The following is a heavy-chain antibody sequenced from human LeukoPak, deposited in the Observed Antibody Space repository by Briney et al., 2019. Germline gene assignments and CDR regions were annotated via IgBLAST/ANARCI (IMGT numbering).Heavy chain of an antibody. D-gene: IGHD2-21*01. CDR2: ISGSGGST. V-gene: IGHV3-23*01. CDR1: GFTFSSYA. CDR3: AKDVPAAYFDY. Sequence: PGGSLRLSCAASGFTFSSYAMSWVRQAPGKGLEWVSAISGSGGSTYYADSVKGRFTISRDNSKNMLYLQMNSLKREDTAVYCCAKDVPAAYFDYWGQGTLVTVSS. J-gene: IGHJ4*02.